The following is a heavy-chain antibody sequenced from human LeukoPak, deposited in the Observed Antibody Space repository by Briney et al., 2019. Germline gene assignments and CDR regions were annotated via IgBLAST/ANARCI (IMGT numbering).Heavy chain of an antibody. CDR1: GGSFSGYY. J-gene: IGHJ4*02. V-gene: IGHV4-34*01. D-gene: IGHD3-16*02. Sequence: SETLSLTCAVYGGSFSGYYWSWIRQPPGKGLEWIGEINHSGSTNYNPSLKSRVTISVDTSKNQFSLKLSSVTAADTAVYYCARGPRDYVWGSYRYSLDHWGQGTLVTVSS. CDR2: INHSGST. CDR3: ARGPRDYVWGSYRYSLDH.